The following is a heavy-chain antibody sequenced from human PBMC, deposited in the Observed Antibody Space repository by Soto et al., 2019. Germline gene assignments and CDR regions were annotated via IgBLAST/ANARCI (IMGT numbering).Heavy chain of an antibody. V-gene: IGHV3-23*01. CDR2: ISGSGGTT. J-gene: IGHJ4*02. Sequence: EVQLLESGGGLVQPGGSLRLSCAASGFTFRSYAMTWVRQAPEKGLEWVSAISGSGGTTYYADSVKGRFTISRDNYKNKLYLQMNSLGAEDTAVYYCARRYGSGWNVDFWGQGTLVTVSS. CDR3: ARRYGSGWNVDF. CDR1: GFTFRSYA. D-gene: IGHD6-19*01.